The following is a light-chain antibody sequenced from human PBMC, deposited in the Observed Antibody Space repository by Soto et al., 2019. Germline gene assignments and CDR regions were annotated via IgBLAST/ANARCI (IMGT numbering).Light chain of an antibody. CDR3: QQYNSYPWT. J-gene: IGKJ1*01. CDR1: QGIGNA. CDR2: AAS. V-gene: IGKV1-17*01. Sequence: IQMTQSPSSLSASVGDRVTISCRASQGIGNALGWYQQKPGKAPKLLIYAASSLQSGVPSRFSGSGSGTEFTLTISSLQPDDFATYYCQQYNSYPWTFGQGTKVDI.